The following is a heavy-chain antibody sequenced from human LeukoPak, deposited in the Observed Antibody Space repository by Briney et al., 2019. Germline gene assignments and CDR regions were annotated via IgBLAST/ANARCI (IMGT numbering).Heavy chain of an antibody. CDR2: IIPIFGTA. V-gene: IGHV1-69*05. CDR3: ARGSPYYDILTGYSYYYYYYYTDV. CDR1: GGTFNSYA. J-gene: IGHJ6*03. D-gene: IGHD3-9*01. Sequence: ASVKVSCKASGGTFNSYAISWVRRAPGQGLEWMGGIIPIFGTANYAQKFQGRVTITTDESTSTAYMELSSLRSEDTAVYYCARGSPYYDILTGYSYYYYYYYTDVWGKGTTVTVSS.